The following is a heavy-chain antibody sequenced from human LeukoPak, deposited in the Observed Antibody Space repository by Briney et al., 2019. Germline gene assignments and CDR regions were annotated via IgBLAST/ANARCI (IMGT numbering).Heavy chain of an antibody. Sequence: AGGSLRLSCAASGFTFSSYSMNWVRQAPGKGLEWVLSISSSSSYIYYADSVKGRFTISRDNAKNSLYLQMNSLRAEDTAVYYCARGGVGYCSSTSCYEYFDYWGQGTLVTVSS. J-gene: IGHJ4*02. CDR2: ISSSSSYI. CDR1: GFTFSSYS. D-gene: IGHD2-2*01. CDR3: ARGGVGYCSSTSCYEYFDY. V-gene: IGHV3-21*01.